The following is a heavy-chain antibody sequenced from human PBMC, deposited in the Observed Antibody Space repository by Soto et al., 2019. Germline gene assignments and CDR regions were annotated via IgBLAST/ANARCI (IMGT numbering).Heavy chain of an antibody. J-gene: IGHJ4*02. Sequence: VGSLRLSCAASGFTFSSYAMIWIRQVPGKGLEWVSGLYGSGGGIHYADSVKGRFTISRDNSAYSVYLQMNDLRVEDSAVYYCAKDAVSLDGVWLAHDWGQGTVVTVSS. CDR1: GFTFSSYA. CDR2: LYGSGGGI. V-gene: IGHV3-23*01. D-gene: IGHD5-12*01. CDR3: AKDAVSLDGVWLAHD.